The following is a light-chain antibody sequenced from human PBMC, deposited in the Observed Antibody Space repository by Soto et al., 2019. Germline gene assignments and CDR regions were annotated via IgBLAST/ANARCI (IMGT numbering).Light chain of an antibody. CDR1: SSNIGAGYD. V-gene: IGLV1-40*01. Sequence: QSVLTQPPSVSGAPGQRFTISCTGSSSNIGAGYDVHWYQQLPGTAPKLLIYGNSNRPSGVPDRFSGSKSGNTASLTVSGLQAEDEADYYCSSYAGSSNVFGTGTKVTVL. CDR2: GNS. J-gene: IGLJ1*01. CDR3: SSYAGSSNV.